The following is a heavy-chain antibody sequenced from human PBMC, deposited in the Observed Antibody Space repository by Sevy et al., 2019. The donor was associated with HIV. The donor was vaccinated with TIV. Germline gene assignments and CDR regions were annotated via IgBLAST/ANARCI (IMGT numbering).Heavy chain of an antibody. Sequence: GGSLRLSCAASGFTFSSYSMNWVRQAPGEGLEWVSSISSSSSYIYYADSVKGRFTISRDNAKNSLYLQMNSLRAEDTAVYYCARDAALTIRFLEWLSRPFDYWGQGTLVTVSS. CDR1: GFTFSSYS. J-gene: IGHJ4*02. D-gene: IGHD3-3*01. V-gene: IGHV3-21*01. CDR2: ISSSSSYI. CDR3: ARDAALTIRFLEWLSRPFDY.